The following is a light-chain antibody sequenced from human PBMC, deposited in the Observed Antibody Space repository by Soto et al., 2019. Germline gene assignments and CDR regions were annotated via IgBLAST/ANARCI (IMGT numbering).Light chain of an antibody. CDR2: GAS. J-gene: IGKJ2*01. V-gene: IGKV3-15*01. CDR1: QSVSSN. CDR3: QHYNNWLYP. Sequence: EIVMTKSPATRSVSTGERATLYCSASQSVSSNLAWYQQKPGQAPRLLIYGASTRATGIPARFSGSGSRTEFTLTISSLQSEDFAVYYGQHYNNWLYPFGQGTKLEIK.